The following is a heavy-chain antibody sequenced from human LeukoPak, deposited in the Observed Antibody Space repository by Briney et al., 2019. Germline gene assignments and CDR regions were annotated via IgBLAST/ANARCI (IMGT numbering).Heavy chain of an antibody. J-gene: IGHJ4*02. CDR1: GYTFTSYD. V-gene: IGHV1-8*01. Sequence: GASVKVSCKASGYTFTSYDINWVRQATGQGLEWMGWMNPNSGNTGYAQKFQGRVTITADESTSTAYMELSSLRSEDTAVYYCARHGPTALRFLEWLLPFDYWGQGTLVTVSS. D-gene: IGHD3-3*01. CDR3: ARHGPTALRFLEWLLPFDY. CDR2: MNPNSGNT.